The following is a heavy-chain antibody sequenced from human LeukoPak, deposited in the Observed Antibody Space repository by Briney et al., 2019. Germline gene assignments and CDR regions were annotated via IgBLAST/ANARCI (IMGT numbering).Heavy chain of an antibody. CDR1: GFTFSSYA. Sequence: PGGSLRLSCATSGFTFSSYAMHWVRQAPGKGLEYVSAISSNGGSTYYANSVKGRFTISRDNSENTLYLQMGSLRAEDMAVYYCARGGYYDSSMSSFDYWGQGTLVTVST. CDR2: ISSNGGST. J-gene: IGHJ4*02. V-gene: IGHV3-64*01. CDR3: ARGGYYDSSMSSFDY. D-gene: IGHD3-22*01.